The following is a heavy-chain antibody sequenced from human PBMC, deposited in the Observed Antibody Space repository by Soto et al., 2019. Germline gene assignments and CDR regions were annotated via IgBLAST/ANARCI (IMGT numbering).Heavy chain of an antibody. V-gene: IGHV3-33*01. CDR2: IWHDGGNK. D-gene: IGHD1-26*01. CDR1: GFTFSSYG. Sequence: PGGSLRLSCAASGFTFSSYGMHWVRQAPGKGLEWVAVIWHDGGNKYYADSVKGRFTISRDNSKNTLYLQMNSLRDDDTAVYYCARDRGAPRKYYFDSWGQGALVTVSS. J-gene: IGHJ4*02. CDR3: ARDRGAPRKYYFDS.